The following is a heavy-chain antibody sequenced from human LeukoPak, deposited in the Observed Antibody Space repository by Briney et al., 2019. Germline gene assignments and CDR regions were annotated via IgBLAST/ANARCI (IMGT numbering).Heavy chain of an antibody. Sequence: SETLSLTCSVSGGSISSSRYSWGWIRQPPGKGLEWIGSIHYSGTTYYNPSLKSRVTISIDTSKNQFSLKLSSVTAADTAVYYCARGDCSSASCYLSDWFDPWGQGTLVTVSS. D-gene: IGHD2-2*01. CDR1: GGSISSSRYS. J-gene: IGHJ5*02. V-gene: IGHV4-39*07. CDR3: ARGDCSSASCYLSDWFDP. CDR2: IHYSGTT.